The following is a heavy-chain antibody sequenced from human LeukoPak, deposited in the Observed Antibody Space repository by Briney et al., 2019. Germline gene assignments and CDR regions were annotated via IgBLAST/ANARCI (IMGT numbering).Heavy chain of an antibody. Sequence: SETLSLTCTVSGGSIKTFYWTWIRQPAGKGLEWIGRVFTSGSTNYNPSLKSRVTMSVDTSKNQFSLNLSSVTAADTAVYYCARTYYDSTTDYWGQGTLVTVSS. CDR2: VFTSGST. CDR1: GGSIKTFY. J-gene: IGHJ4*02. V-gene: IGHV4-4*07. D-gene: IGHD3-22*01. CDR3: ARTYYDSTTDY.